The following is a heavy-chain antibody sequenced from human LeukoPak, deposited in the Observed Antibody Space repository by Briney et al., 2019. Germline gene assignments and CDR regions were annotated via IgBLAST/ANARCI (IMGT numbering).Heavy chain of an antibody. Sequence: GGSLRLSCAASGFSFSNSGMSWVRQAPGKGLEWVSLISGSGASTYYADSVKGRFTISRDNSKNTLYLQMNSLRAEDTAVYYCAKGSGDRGYELFAYWGEGTLVTVPS. V-gene: IGHV3-23*01. CDR1: GFSFSNSG. CDR2: ISGSGAST. D-gene: IGHD5-12*01. J-gene: IGHJ4*02. CDR3: AKGSGDRGYELFAY.